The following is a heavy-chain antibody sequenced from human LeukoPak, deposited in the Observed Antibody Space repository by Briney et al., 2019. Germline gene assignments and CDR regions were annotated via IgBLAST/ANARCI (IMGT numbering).Heavy chain of an antibody. Sequence: PSETLSLTCTVSGGSISSSSYYWGWIRQPPGKGLEWIGSIYYSGSTYYNPSLKSRVTISVDTSKNQFSLKLSSVTAADTAVYYCARVLVSEWFRSPSLGWFDPWGQGTLVTVSS. J-gene: IGHJ5*02. D-gene: IGHD3-3*01. CDR1: GGSISSSSYY. CDR2: IYYSGST. CDR3: ARVLVSEWFRSPSLGWFDP. V-gene: IGHV4-39*07.